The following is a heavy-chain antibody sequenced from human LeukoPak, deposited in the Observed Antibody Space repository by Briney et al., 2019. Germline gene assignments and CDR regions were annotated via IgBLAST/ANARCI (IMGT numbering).Heavy chain of an antibody. D-gene: IGHD4-17*01. CDR2: IYYGGST. Sequence: SETLSLTCTVSRGSIRNYYWSWIRQSPGKGPEWIGYIYYGGSTNYNPSLKSRVSISVDTSKNQFSLKLTSVTPADTAVYYCARETVIASSYDYWGQGILVTVSS. CDR1: RGSIRNYY. J-gene: IGHJ4*02. CDR3: ARETVIASSYDY. V-gene: IGHV4-59*01.